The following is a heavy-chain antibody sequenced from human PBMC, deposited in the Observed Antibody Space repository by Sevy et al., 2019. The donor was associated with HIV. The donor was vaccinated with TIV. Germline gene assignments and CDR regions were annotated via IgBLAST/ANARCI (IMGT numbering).Heavy chain of an antibody. CDR3: ARAVGFTRGAFDI. V-gene: IGHV4-30-4*01. CDR2: LYYSGST. J-gene: IGHJ3*02. CDR1: GDSITTNDYF. Sequence: SETLSLTCTISGDSITTNDYFWTWIRQSPGKGLEWIGYLYYSGSTAYNPSLKSRVSISTDTTKSHFSLNLNSVTGAYTAIYYCARAVGFTRGAFDIWGQGITVTVSS. D-gene: IGHD3-10*01.